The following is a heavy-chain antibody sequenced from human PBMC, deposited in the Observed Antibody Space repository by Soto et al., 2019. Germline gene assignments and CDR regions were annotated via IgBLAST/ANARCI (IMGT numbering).Heavy chain of an antibody. V-gene: IGHV3-30-3*01. CDR2: IAYDGRNA. J-gene: IGHJ6*02. Sequence: QVQLVESGGGVVQPGGSLRLSCAASGFTFRNYALHWVRQAPGKGLECLAVIAYDGRNAFYRDSVKGRFTISRDNSKNPLYLPMNSLRSEDTGVYYCARGDREDILVVVGARPGEYGIDIWGQGTTVTVSS. CDR3: ARGDREDILVVVGARPGEYGIDI. CDR1: GFTFRNYA. D-gene: IGHD2-15*01.